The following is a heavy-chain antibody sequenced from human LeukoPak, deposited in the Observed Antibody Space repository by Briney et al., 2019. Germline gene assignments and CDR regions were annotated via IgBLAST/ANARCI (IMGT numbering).Heavy chain of an antibody. V-gene: IGHV3-7*03. CDR1: GFTFSNYW. CDR2: IKPDGGEQ. J-gene: IGHJ4*02. CDR3: AREQRTFDY. Sequence: GGSLRLSCVASGFTFSNYWMNWVRQAPGKGLEWVANIKPDGGEQYYVDSVKCRFTISRDNAENSLYLQLSSLRAEDTAVYYCAREQRTFDYWGQGILVTVSS. D-gene: IGHD5-24*01.